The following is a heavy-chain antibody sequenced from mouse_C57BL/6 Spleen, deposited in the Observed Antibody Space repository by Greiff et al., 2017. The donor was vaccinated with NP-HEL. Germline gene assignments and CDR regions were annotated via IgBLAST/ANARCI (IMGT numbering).Heavy chain of an antibody. CDR3: ARSLRFFYFDY. V-gene: IGHV2-2*01. CDR1: GFSLTSYG. J-gene: IGHJ2*01. CDR2: IWSGGST. Sequence: VQLQQSGPGLVQPSQSLSITCTVSGFSLTSYGVHWVRQSPGKGLEWLGVIWSGGSTDYNAAFISRLSISKDNSKSQVFFKMNSLQADDTAIYYCARSLRFFYFDYWGQGTTLTVSS. D-gene: IGHD1-1*01.